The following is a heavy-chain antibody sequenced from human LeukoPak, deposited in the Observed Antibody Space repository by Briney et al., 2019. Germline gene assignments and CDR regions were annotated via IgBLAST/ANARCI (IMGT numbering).Heavy chain of an antibody. J-gene: IGHJ4*02. CDR1: GFTFTNAW. CDR2: IKSKTDSETT. Sequence: GGSLRLSCVDSGFTFTNAWMSWVRQAPGKGLEWIGRIKSKTDSETTNYAEPVRGRFTISRDDSKSAVYLQMNSLKIEDTAVYYCTTDLGTYYHGSQRLIPIDYWGQGTLVTVSS. V-gene: IGHV3-15*01. D-gene: IGHD3-10*01. CDR3: TTDLGTYYHGSQRLIPIDY.